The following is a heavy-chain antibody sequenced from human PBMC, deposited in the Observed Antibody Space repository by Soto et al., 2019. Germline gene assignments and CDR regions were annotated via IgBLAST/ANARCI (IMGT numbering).Heavy chain of an antibody. CDR3: ARDREVRGVIIDYYYGMDV. D-gene: IGHD3-10*01. Sequence: ASVKVSCKASGYTFTGYYMHWVRQAPGQGLEWMGWINPNSGGTNYAQKFQGWVTMTRDTSIGTAYMELNRLRSDDTAVYYCARDREVRGVIIDYYYGMDVWGQGTTVTVSS. CDR1: GYTFTGYY. V-gene: IGHV1-2*04. CDR2: INPNSGGT. J-gene: IGHJ6*02.